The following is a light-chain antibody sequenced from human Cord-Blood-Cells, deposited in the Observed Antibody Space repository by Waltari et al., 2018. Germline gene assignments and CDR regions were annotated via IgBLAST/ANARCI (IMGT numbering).Light chain of an antibody. CDR3: QQYGSTPWT. V-gene: IGKV3-20*01. J-gene: IGKJ1*01. Sequence: SVFTHSPRTLPLSPGERATLSCRDSQCVSSSYLAWYQQKPGQAPRLLIYGASSRATGIAVMFSGSGAGTGFTLTISRLERKDNAVYYCQQYGSTPWTFGQGTKVDIK. CDR1: QCVSSSY. CDR2: GAS.